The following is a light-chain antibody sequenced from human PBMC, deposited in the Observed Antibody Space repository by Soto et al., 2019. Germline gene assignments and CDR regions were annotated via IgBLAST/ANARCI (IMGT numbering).Light chain of an antibody. CDR2: DVT. J-gene: IGLJ1*01. CDR3: SSYTSSSNYV. CDR1: SSDIDGYNY. Sequence: QSALTQPASVSGSPGQSITISCTEASSDIDGYNYVSWYQQHPVKAPKLIIYDVTNRPSGVSNRFSGSKSGNTASLTISGLQAEDEADYYCSSYTSSSNYVFGTGTKLTVL. V-gene: IGLV2-14*01.